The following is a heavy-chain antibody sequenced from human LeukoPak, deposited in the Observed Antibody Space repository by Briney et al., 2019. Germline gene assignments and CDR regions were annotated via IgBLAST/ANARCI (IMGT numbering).Heavy chain of an antibody. CDR1: GFTFSSYA. D-gene: IGHD3-9*01. Sequence: PGGSLRLSCAASGFTFSSYAMSWVRQAPGKGLEWVSAISGSGGSTYYADSVKGRFTISRDNSKNTLYLQMNSLRAEDTAVYYCAKNHRDILTGYGLICDYWGQGTLVTVSS. J-gene: IGHJ4*02. CDR2: ISGSGGST. CDR3: AKNHRDILTGYGLICDY. V-gene: IGHV3-23*01.